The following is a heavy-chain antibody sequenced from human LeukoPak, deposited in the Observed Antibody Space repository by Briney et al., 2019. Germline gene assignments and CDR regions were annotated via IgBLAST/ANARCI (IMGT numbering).Heavy chain of an antibody. Sequence: PSETLSLTCTVSGGSISSYYWSWIRQPPGKGLEWIGEINHSGSTNYNPSLKSRVTISVDTSKNQLSLKLSSVTAADTAVYYCARVAAGIGFFQHWGQGTLDTVSS. D-gene: IGHD6-13*01. CDR1: GGSISSYY. CDR3: ARVAAGIGFFQH. J-gene: IGHJ1*01. CDR2: INHSGST. V-gene: IGHV4-59*08.